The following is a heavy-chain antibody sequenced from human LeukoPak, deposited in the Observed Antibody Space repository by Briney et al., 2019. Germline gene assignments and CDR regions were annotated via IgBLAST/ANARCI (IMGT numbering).Heavy chain of an antibody. V-gene: IGHV4-39*01. D-gene: IGHD3-3*01. Sequence: PSETLSLTCTVSGGSISSSSYYWGWIRQPPGKGLEWIGSIYYSGSTYYNPSLKSRVTISVDTSKNQFSLKLSSVTAADTAVYYCARQRSLRFLVGFDYWGQGTLVTVSS. CDR2: IYYSGST. CDR3: ARQRSLRFLVGFDY. CDR1: GGSISSSSYY. J-gene: IGHJ4*02.